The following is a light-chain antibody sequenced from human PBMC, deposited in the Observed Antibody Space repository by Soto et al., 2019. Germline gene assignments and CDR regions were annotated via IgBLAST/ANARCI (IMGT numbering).Light chain of an antibody. V-gene: IGKV1-39*01. CDR3: QQSYGSLRT. Sequence: DFPMTQSPSSLSASVGDSVAITCRAIQSIGNYLTWYQQKPGKAPKLLIYAASNLQSGVPSRFSGSGSGADFTLTISSLHPEDFATYYCQQSYGSLRTFGPGTKVEVK. CDR1: QSIGNY. J-gene: IGKJ1*01. CDR2: AAS.